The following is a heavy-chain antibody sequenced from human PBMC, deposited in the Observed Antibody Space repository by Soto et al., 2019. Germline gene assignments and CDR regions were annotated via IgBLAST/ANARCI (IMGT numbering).Heavy chain of an antibody. Sequence: PGWSLRLSCAASGFTSSSYGMHWVRQAPGKGLEWVAVIWYDGSNKYYADSVKGRFTISRDNSKNTLYLQMNSLRAEDTAVYYCASVEYSIRRAFDYWGQGTLVTVSS. CDR1: GFTSSSYG. CDR2: IWYDGSNK. D-gene: IGHD6-6*01. CDR3: ASVEYSIRRAFDY. V-gene: IGHV3-33*01. J-gene: IGHJ4*02.